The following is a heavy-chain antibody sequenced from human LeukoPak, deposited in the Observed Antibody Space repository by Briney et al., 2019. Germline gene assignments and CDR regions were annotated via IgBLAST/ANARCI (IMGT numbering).Heavy chain of an antibody. J-gene: IGHJ4*02. D-gene: IGHD3-10*01. CDR2: ISSSSSYT. V-gene: IGHV3-11*06. Sequence: GGSLRLSCAASGFTFSDYYMSWIRQAPGKGLEWVSYISSSSSYTNYADSVKGRFTTSRDNAKNSLYLQMNSLRAEDTAVYYCARDLRSNYYGSGPLDYWGQGTLVTVSS. CDR1: GFTFSDYY. CDR3: ARDLRSNYYGSGPLDY.